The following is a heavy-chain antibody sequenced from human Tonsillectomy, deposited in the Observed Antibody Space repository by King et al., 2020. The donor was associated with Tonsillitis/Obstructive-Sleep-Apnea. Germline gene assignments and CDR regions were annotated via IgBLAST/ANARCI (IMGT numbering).Heavy chain of an antibody. CDR2: IKQDGSDE. CDR1: GFIFGNYW. CDR3: ARDPGWWNYFDY. Sequence: EVQLVESGGGLVQPGGSLRLSCAASGFIFGNYWMTWVRQAPGRGLEWVANIKQDGSDEYYVDSVRGRFTISRDNAKNSLYLQMNSLRAEDTAVYYCARDPGWWNYFDYWGQGTLVTVSS. V-gene: IGHV3-7*03. D-gene: IGHD2-8*02. J-gene: IGHJ4*02.